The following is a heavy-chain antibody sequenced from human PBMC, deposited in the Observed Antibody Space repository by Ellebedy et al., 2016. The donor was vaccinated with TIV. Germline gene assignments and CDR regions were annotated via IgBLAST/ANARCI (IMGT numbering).Heavy chain of an antibody. J-gene: IGHJ4*02. D-gene: IGHD3-3*01. CDR1: GYSFTSYW. CDR3: ARRGRPDDFWSGYPDY. Sequence: GESLKISCQGSGYSFTSYWIGWVRQMPGKGLEWMGIIYPGDSDTRYSPSFQGQFTISADKSISTAYLQWSSLKASDTAMYYCARRGRPDDFWSGYPDYWGQGTLVTVSS. CDR2: IYPGDSDT. V-gene: IGHV5-51*01.